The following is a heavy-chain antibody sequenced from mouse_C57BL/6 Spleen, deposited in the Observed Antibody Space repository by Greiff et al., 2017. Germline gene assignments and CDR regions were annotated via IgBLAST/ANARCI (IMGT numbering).Heavy chain of an antibody. V-gene: IGHV1-52*01. CDR1: GYTFTSYW. CDR3: ARGGYYSNLYYYAMDY. Sequence: VQLQQPGAELVRPGSSVKLSCKASGYTFTSYWMHWVKQRPIQGLEWIGNIDPSDSETHYNQKFKDKATLTVDKSSSTAYMQLSSLTSEDSAVYYCARGGYYSNLYYYAMDYWGQGTSVTVSS. D-gene: IGHD2-5*01. CDR2: IDPSDSET. J-gene: IGHJ4*01.